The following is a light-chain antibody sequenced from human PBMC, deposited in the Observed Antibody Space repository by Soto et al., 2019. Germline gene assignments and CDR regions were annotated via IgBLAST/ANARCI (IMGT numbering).Light chain of an antibody. J-gene: IGLJ1*01. Sequence: QSVLTQPGSVSGSPGQSITISCTGTSSDVGSYNLVSWYQQHPGKAPKLMIYEGSKRPSGVSNRFSGSKSGNTASLTISGLQAEYEADYYCCSYAGSSTYVFGSGTKVTVL. CDR3: CSYAGSSTYV. CDR2: EGS. CDR1: SSDVGSYNL. V-gene: IGLV2-23*01.